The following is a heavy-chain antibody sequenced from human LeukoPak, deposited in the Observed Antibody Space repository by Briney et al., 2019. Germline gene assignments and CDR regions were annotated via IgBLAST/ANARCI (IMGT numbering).Heavy chain of an antibody. D-gene: IGHD3-10*02. V-gene: IGHV3-7*01. Sequence: GGSLRLSCAASGFTFRSYWMSWVRQAPGKGLGWVANIKEDGSEIHYMDSVKGRFTISRDNAKNSLYLQMNSLRAEDTAVYYCAELGITMIGGVWGKGTTVTISS. CDR2: IKEDGSEI. J-gene: IGHJ6*04. CDR3: AELGITMIGGV. CDR1: GFTFRSYW.